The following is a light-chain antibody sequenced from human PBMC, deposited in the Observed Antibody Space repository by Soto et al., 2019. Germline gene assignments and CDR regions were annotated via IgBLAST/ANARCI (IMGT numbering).Light chain of an antibody. J-gene: IGKJ2*01. V-gene: IGKV3-11*01. CDR2: DAS. CDR3: QQRSNWPT. Sequence: ESVLTQSPATLSLSPGERATLSCRASQSVSSYLAWYQQKPGQAPRLLIYDASNRATGIPARFSGSGSGTDFALTISSLEPEDFAVYYCQQRSNWPTCGEGTKLEIK. CDR1: QSVSSY.